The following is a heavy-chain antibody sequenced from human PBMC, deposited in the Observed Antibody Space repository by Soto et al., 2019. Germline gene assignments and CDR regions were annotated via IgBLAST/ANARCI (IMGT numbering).Heavy chain of an antibody. D-gene: IGHD6-19*01. CDR2: ISGSGGST. J-gene: IGHJ2*01. CDR1: GFTFSSYA. Sequence: GGSLRLSCAASGFTFSSYAMSWVRQAPGKGLEWVSAISGSGGSTYYADSVKGRFTISRDNSKNTLYLQMNSLRAEDTAVYYCAKPGRKQWLTNWYFDLWGRGTLVTVSS. CDR3: AKPGRKQWLTNWYFDL. V-gene: IGHV3-23*01.